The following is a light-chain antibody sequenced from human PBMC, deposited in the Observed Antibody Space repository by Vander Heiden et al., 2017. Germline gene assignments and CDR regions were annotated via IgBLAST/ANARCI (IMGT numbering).Light chain of an antibody. Sequence: QSVLTQPPSASGTAGQRVTISCSGSSSNLGSNTVNWYQQLPGTAPKLLIYRNNQRPSGVPDRFSGSKSGTSASLAISGLQSEDEADYYCAAWDDSLNGVVFGGGTELTVL. J-gene: IGLJ2*01. CDR3: AAWDDSLNGVV. V-gene: IGLV1-44*01. CDR1: SSNLGSNT. CDR2: RNN.